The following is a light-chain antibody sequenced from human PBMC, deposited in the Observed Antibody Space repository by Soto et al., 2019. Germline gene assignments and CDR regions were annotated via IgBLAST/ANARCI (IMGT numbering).Light chain of an antibody. V-gene: IGKV1-27*01. Sequence: DIQMAHSPSSLSAFVGDRVTITCRASHGISNFLAWYQQKPGKVPKLLIYAASTLQSGVPSRFSGSGSGTDFTLTMNSLQPEDFATYYCQQGYSNPSTFGQGTKVDIK. J-gene: IGKJ1*01. CDR1: HGISNF. CDR3: QQGYSNPST. CDR2: AAS.